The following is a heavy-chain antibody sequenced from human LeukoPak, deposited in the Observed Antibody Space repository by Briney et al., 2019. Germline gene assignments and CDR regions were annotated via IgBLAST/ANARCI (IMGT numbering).Heavy chain of an antibody. Sequence: KPSETLSLTCTVSGGSISSSSYYWGWIRQPPGKGLEWIGSIYYTGSAYYNPSLKSRVTMSVVTSKNQFSLRLSSVTAADTAVYSCARHPERYSYFDYWGQGTLVSVSS. D-gene: IGHD5-18*01. J-gene: IGHJ4*02. V-gene: IGHV4-39*01. CDR3: ARHPERYSYFDY. CDR2: IYYTGSA. CDR1: GGSISSSSYY.